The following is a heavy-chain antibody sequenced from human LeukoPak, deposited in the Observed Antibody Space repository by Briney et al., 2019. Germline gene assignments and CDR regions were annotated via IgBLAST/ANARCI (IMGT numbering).Heavy chain of an antibody. CDR3: ARHGPIRPYGKNWFDP. Sequence: PSETLSLTCTVSGGSISSYYWSWIRQPAGKGLEWIGRIYSSGSTTYNPSLKSRVTMSVDTSKNQFSLKLSSVTAADTAVYYCARHGPIRPYGKNWFDPWGQGTLVTVSS. V-gene: IGHV4-4*07. J-gene: IGHJ5*02. CDR1: GGSISSYY. CDR2: IYSSGST. D-gene: IGHD4-17*01.